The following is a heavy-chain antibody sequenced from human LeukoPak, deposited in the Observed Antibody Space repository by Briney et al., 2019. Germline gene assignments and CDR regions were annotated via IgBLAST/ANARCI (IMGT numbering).Heavy chain of an antibody. CDR3: ARRLWLGAAGTSVRHNWFDP. V-gene: IGHV3-21*01. CDR1: GFTFSSYS. D-gene: IGHD6-13*01. CDR2: ISSSSSYI. J-gene: IGHJ5*02. Sequence: GGSLRLSCAASGFTFSSYSMNWVRQAPGKGLEWVSSISSSSSYIYYADSVKGRFTISRDNAKNSLYLQMNSLRAEDTAVYYCARRLWLGAAGTSVRHNWFDPWGQGTLVTVSS.